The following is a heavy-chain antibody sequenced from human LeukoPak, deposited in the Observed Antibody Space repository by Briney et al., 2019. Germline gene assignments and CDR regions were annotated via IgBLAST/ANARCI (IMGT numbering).Heavy chain of an antibody. D-gene: IGHD3-9*01. J-gene: IGHJ5*02. CDR2: MNPNSGNT. CDR1: GYTFTSYD. CDR3: ARGNRRYFDWLLHNWFDP. V-gene: IGHV1-8*01. Sequence: GASVKVSCKASGYTFTSYDINWVRQATGQGLEWMGWMNPNSGNTGYAQKFQGRVTMTRNTSISTAYMELSSLRSEDTAVYYCARGNRRYFDWLLHNWFDPWGQGTLVTVSS.